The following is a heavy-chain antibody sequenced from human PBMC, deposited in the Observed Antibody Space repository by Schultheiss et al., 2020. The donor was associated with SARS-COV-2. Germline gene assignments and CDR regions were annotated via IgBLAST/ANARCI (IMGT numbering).Heavy chain of an antibody. CDR2: IYYSGST. CDR1: GGSISSGGYY. V-gene: IGHV4-31*03. J-gene: IGHJ6*02. D-gene: IGHD6-13*01. CDR3: ARDAIAAAGTTSPGYYYYYGMDV. Sequence: SETLSLTCTVSGGSISSGGYYWSWIRQHPGKGLEWIGYIYYSGSTYYNPSLKSRVTISVDTSKNQFSLKLSSVTAADTAVYYCARDAIAAAGTTSPGYYYYYGMDVWGQGTTVTVSS.